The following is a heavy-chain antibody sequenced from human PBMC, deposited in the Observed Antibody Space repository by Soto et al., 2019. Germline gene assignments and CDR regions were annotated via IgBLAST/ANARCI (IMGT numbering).Heavy chain of an antibody. Sequence: PSETLSLTCTVSGGSISGYYWSWTRQPPGKGLEWIGYIYNTGSTVYNPSFKSRVTISVDTSKNQFSLKLNSVTAADTAVYYCARDLWGYCGTDCYPLDVWGQGTTVTVSS. CDR1: GGSISGYY. D-gene: IGHD2-21*02. CDR3: ARDLWGYCGTDCYPLDV. CDR2: IYNTGST. J-gene: IGHJ6*02. V-gene: IGHV4-59*01.